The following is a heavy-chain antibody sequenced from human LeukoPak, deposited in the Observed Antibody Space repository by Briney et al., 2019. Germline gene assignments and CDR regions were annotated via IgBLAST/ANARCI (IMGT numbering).Heavy chain of an antibody. CDR2: IWYDGSNK. CDR3: ARKRPNYFDY. CDR1: GITFRSYG. V-gene: IGHV3-30*02. J-gene: IGHJ4*02. Sequence: QAGGSLRLSCAASGITFRSYGMHWVRQAPGKGLEWVAFIWYDGSNKYYADSVKGRFTISRDNSKNTLYLQMNSLRAEDTAVYYCARKRPNYFDYWGQGTLVTVSS.